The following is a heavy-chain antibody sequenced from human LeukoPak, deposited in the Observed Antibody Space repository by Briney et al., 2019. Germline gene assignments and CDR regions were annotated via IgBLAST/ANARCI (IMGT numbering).Heavy chain of an antibody. CDR1: GFTFSSYA. V-gene: IGHV3-23*01. CDR2: ISGSGGST. D-gene: IGHD4-11*01. Sequence: GGSLRLSCAASGFTFSSYAMSWVRQAPGKGLEWVSGISGSGGSTYYADSVKGRFTISRDNSKNTLNLQMNSLRAEDTAVYYCAKRDYSNYDLDYWGQGTQVTVPS. CDR3: AKRDYSNYDLDY. J-gene: IGHJ4*02.